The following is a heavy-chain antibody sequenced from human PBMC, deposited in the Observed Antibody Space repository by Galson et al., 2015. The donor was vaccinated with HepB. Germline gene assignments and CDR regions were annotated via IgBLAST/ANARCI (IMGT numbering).Heavy chain of an antibody. D-gene: IGHD3-3*01. CDR1: GFTFSSYG. J-gene: IGHJ6*02. CDR3: ATIRYDFRKSNKEQGYYYYAMDV. Sequence: SLRLSCAASGFTFSSYGMQWVRQAPGKGLEWVAVIWYDGSKTYYGDSVKGRFTISRDNSKNTLYLQMNSLRAEDTAVYYCATIRYDFRKSNKEQGYYYYAMDVWGQGTTVTVS. CDR2: IWYDGSKT. V-gene: IGHV3-33*01.